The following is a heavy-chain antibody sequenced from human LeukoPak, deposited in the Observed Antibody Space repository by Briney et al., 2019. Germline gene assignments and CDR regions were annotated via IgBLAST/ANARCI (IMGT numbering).Heavy chain of an antibody. Sequence: GGSLRLSCAASGFTFSDYAMSWVRQAPGKGLEWVSSISGGSGTTYYADSVKGRFTTSRDNAKNSLYLQMNSLRAEDTAVYYCARVGSIAAAGTPDYWGQGTLVTVSS. CDR1: GFTFSDYA. CDR2: ISGGSGTT. CDR3: ARVGSIAAAGTPDY. J-gene: IGHJ4*02. V-gene: IGHV3-21*01. D-gene: IGHD6-13*01.